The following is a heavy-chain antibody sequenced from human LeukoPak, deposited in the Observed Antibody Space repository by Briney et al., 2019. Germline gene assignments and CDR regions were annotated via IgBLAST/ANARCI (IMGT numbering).Heavy chain of an antibody. D-gene: IGHD3-10*01. Sequence: GESLRISCKGSGYSFTSYWISWVRQMPGKGLEWMGRIDPSDSYTNYSPSFQGHVTISADESISTAYLQWSNLKASDTAMYYCARHEVGYYYGSGSYYRSYYFDYWGQGTLVTVSS. V-gene: IGHV5-10-1*01. CDR3: ARHEVGYYYGSGSYYRSYYFDY. J-gene: IGHJ4*02. CDR1: GYSFTSYW. CDR2: IDPSDSYT.